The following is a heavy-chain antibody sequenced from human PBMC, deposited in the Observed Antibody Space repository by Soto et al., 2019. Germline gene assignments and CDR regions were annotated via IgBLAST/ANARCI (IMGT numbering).Heavy chain of an antibody. CDR2: MFYSGST. CDR3: ARDNGYGHFDS. D-gene: IGHD5-12*01. Sequence: TLSRSGTVSGASISSGRSYWRWIRQHPGKGLEWIGYMFYSGSTYYHPSLKSRVNISADTSKNQFSLRLTSVTPADTAVYYCARDNGYGHFDSWGQGTLVTVSS. V-gene: IGHV4-31*03. J-gene: IGHJ4*02. CDR1: GASISSGRSY.